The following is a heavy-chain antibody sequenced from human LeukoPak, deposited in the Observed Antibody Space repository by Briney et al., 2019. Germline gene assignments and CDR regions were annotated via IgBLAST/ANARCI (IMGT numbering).Heavy chain of an antibody. CDR1: GFTFSSYG. D-gene: IGHD3-10*01. CDR3: AKDHVGPGSGSYYSGAFDI. V-gene: IGHV3-30*18. J-gene: IGHJ3*02. CDR2: ISYDGSNK. Sequence: GGSLRLSCAASGFTFSSYGMHWVRQAPGKGLEWVAVISYDGSNKYYADSVKGRFTISRDNSKNTLYLQMNSLRAEDTAVYYCAKDHVGPGSGSYYSGAFDIWGQGTMVTVSS.